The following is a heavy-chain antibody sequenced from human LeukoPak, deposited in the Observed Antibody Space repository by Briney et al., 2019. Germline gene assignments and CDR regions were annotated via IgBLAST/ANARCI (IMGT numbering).Heavy chain of an antibody. Sequence: GGSLRLSCAASGFTFRSYAMNWVRQAPGKGLEWVSVISGSGGSTSYADSVKGRFTISRDNSKNTLYLQMNSLRVEDTAVYYCAKDVVRFLEWSWRAFDIWGQGTMVTVSS. V-gene: IGHV3-23*01. CDR2: ISGSGGST. J-gene: IGHJ3*02. CDR1: GFTFRSYA. CDR3: AKDVVRFLEWSWRAFDI. D-gene: IGHD3-3*01.